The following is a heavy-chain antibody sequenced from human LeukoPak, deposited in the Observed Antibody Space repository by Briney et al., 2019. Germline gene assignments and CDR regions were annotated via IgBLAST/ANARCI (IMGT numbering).Heavy chain of an antibody. D-gene: IGHD5-18*01. V-gene: IGHV1-69*13. CDR1: GGTFSSYA. Sequence: ASAKVSCKASGGTFSSYAISWVRQAPGQGLEWMGGIIPIFGTANYAQKFQGRVTITADESTSTAYMELSSLRSEDTAVYYCARVKSGYSYGPRFDYWGQGTLVTVSS. CDR3: ARVKSGYSYGPRFDY. CDR2: IIPIFGTA. J-gene: IGHJ4*02.